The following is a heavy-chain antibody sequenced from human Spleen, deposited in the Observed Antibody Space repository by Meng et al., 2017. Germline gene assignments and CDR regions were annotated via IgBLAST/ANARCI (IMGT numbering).Heavy chain of an antibody. CDR3: ARDHPDPYRVLPGDY. D-gene: IGHD1-14*01. J-gene: IGHJ4*02. V-gene: IGHV1-2*06. CDR2: INPYTGGT. CDR1: GYTFAGYY. Sequence: QVQLVQSGAEVKKPGASVKVSCKTSGYTFAGYYIHWVRQAPGQGLEWMGRINPYTGGTNYAQKFQGRVTMTSDTSISTADMELSRLTSDDTAVYYCARDHPDPYRVLPGDYWGQGTLVTVSS.